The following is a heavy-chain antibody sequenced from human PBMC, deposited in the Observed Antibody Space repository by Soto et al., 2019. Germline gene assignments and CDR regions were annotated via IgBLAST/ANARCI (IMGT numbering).Heavy chain of an antibody. Sequence: PGGSLRLSCAASGFTFSSYSMNWVRKAPGKGLEWVSSISSSSSYIYYADSVKGRFTISRDNAKNSLYLQMNSLRAEDTAVYYCARLKGGITIFGVAPDYWGQGTLVTVSA. D-gene: IGHD3-3*01. V-gene: IGHV3-21*01. CDR1: GFTFSSYS. J-gene: IGHJ4*02. CDR2: ISSSSSYI. CDR3: ARLKGGITIFGVAPDY.